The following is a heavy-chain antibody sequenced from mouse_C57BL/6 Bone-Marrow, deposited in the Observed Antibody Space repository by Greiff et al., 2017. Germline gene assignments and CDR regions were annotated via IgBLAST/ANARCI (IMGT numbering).Heavy chain of an antibody. D-gene: IGHD1-1*01. CDR3: ARHGTTVVALYAMDY. Sequence: EVKVEESGGGLVQPGGSLKLSCAASGFTFSDYYMYWVRQTPEKRLEWVAYISNGGGSTYYPDTVKGRFTISRDNAKNTLYLQMSRLKSEDTAMYYCARHGTTVVALYAMDYWGQGTSVTVSS. CDR1: GFTFSDYY. V-gene: IGHV5-12*01. J-gene: IGHJ4*01. CDR2: ISNGGGST.